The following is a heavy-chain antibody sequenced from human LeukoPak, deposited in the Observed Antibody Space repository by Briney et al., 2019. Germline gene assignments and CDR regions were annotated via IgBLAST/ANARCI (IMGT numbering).Heavy chain of an antibody. D-gene: IGHD1/OR15-1a*01. J-gene: IGHJ4*02. CDR3: AKDSPSRTATTEVPVDY. CDR2: ISSSSSYI. V-gene: IGHV3-21*01. Sequence: GGSLRLSCAASGFSFRDYTMNWVRQAPGKGLEWLASISSSSSYIYFANSVRGRFTISRDNAKNSLYLQMNSLRAEETAVYYCAKDSPSRTATTEVPVDYWGQGTLVTVSS. CDR1: GFSFRDYT.